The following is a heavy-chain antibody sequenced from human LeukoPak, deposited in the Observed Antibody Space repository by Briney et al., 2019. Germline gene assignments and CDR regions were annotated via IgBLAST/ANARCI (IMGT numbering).Heavy chain of an antibody. Sequence: PGGSLRLSCAASGFTFSSYWMSWVRQAPGRGLEWVANIKEDGSEKYYVDSVKGRFTISRDDAKNSLYLQMNSLRVEDTAVYYCARTTYCDYWGQGTLVTVSS. J-gene: IGHJ4*02. CDR3: ARTTYCDY. D-gene: IGHD1-7*01. CDR1: GFTFSSYW. V-gene: IGHV3-7*05. CDR2: IKEDGSEK.